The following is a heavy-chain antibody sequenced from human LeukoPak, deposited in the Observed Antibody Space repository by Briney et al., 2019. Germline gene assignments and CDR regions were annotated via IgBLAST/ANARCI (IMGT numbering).Heavy chain of an antibody. CDR2: IYSGGST. CDR1: GFTVSSNY. Sequence: GGSLRLSCAASGFTVSSNYMSGVRQAPGKGLEWVSVIYSGGSTYYADSVKGRFTISRDNSKNTLYLQMNSLRAEDTAVYYCARLRQLVRGWFDPWGQGTLVTVSS. J-gene: IGHJ5*02. V-gene: IGHV3-66*04. CDR3: ARLRQLVRGWFDP. D-gene: IGHD6-13*01.